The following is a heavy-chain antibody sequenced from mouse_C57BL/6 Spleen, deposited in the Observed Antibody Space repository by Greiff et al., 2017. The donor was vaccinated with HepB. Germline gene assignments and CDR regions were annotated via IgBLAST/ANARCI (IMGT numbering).Heavy chain of an antibody. V-gene: IGHV1-26*01. J-gene: IGHJ1*03. D-gene: IGHD1-1*02. CDR2: INPNNGGT. CDR1: GYTFTDYY. Sequence: VQLQQSGPELVKPGASVKISCKASGYTFTDYYMNWVKQSHGKSLEWIGDINPNNGGTSYNQKFKGKATLTVDKSSSTAYMELRSLTSEDSAVYYCARYYAYWYFDVWGTGTTVTVSS. CDR3: ARYYAYWYFDV.